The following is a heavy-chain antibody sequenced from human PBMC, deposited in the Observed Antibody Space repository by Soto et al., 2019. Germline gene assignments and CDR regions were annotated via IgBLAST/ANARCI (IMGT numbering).Heavy chain of an antibody. CDR3: ARQGFYTTDI. V-gene: IGHV4-4*02. CDR1: GGSISDHDW. J-gene: IGHJ4*02. CDR2: IHHSEST. Sequence: QLQLQESGPGVVKPSETLSLTYAVSGGSISDHDWWSWVRQPPGKGLEWIGEIHHSESTNSNPSLKSRVTISVDKSKNQFSLKVRSVTAADTAVYYCARQGFYTTDIWGQGTLITVSS. D-gene: IGHD4-17*01.